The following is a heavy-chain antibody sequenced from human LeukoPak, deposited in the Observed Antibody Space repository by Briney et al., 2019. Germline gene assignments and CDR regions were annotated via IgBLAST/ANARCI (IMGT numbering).Heavy chain of an antibody. CDR2: ISAYNGNT. CDR3: ARDDDSSGYYQAVIDY. D-gene: IGHD3-22*01. V-gene: IGHV1-18*01. CDR1: GYTFTSYG. Sequence: ASVKVSCKASGYTFTSYGISWVRQAPGQGLEWMGWISAYNGNTNYAQKLQGRITMTTDTSTSTGHMELSSLRSEDTAVYYCARDDDSSGYYQAVIDYWGQGTLVTVSS. J-gene: IGHJ4*02.